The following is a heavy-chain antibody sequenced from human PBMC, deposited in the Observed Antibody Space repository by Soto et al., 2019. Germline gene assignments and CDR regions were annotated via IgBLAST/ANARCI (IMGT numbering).Heavy chain of an antibody. CDR1: GLTSGPYG. CDR2: ISGSGFST. CDR3: AAVMGSDYDYVWGSLTFDD. V-gene: IGHV3-23*01. D-gene: IGHD3-16*01. J-gene: IGHJ4*02. Sequence: EVQLLESGGGLVQPGGSLRLSCAASGLTSGPYGMTWVRQAPGRGLEWVSTISGSGFSTHYAESVQGRFTISRDNSKNTMYLQMNSLRAEDTAVYFCAAVMGSDYDYVWGSLTFDDWGQGTLVTVSS.